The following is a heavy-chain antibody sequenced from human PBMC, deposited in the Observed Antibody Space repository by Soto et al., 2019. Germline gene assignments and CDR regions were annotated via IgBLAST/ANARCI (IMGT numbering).Heavy chain of an antibody. CDR2: INGDGSST. D-gene: IGHD2-8*02. V-gene: IGHV3-74*01. Sequence: EVQLVESGGGLVQPGGSLRLSWTASGFTFSNYWMHWVRQAPGKGLEWVSRINGDGSSTTYADSVKGRVTISRDNAKNTLNLQMNSLRDEETAVYYCARGVLYNYWGQGTLVTVSA. CDR3: ARGVLYNY. CDR1: GFTFSNYW. J-gene: IGHJ4*02.